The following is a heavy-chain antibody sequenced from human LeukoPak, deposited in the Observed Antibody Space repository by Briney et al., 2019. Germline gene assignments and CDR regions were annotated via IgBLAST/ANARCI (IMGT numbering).Heavy chain of an antibody. CDR3: AKGRKRAITMIVVAALDAFDI. CDR2: ISWNSGSI. J-gene: IGHJ3*02. V-gene: IGHV3-9*01. D-gene: IGHD3-22*01. CDR1: GFNFDDYA. Sequence: PGGSLRLSCAASGFNFDDYAMHWVRQAPGKGLEWVSGISWNSGSIGYADSVKGRFTISRDNAKNSLYLQMNSLRAEDTALYYCAKGRKRAITMIVVAALDAFDIWGQGTMVTVSS.